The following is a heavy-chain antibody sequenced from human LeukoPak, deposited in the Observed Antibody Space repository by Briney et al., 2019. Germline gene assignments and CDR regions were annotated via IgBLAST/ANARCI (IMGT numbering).Heavy chain of an antibody. D-gene: IGHD4-23*01. CDR1: GVTVSSNY. CDR3: AREVYGGQPRAFDY. Sequence: GGSLRLSCAASGVTVSSNYMSWVRQAPGKGGEGVSVIYSGGSTYYAPSVKGRFTISRDNSKNTLYLQMNRLRAEDTAVYYCAREVYGGQPRAFDYWGQGTLVTVSS. CDR2: IYSGGST. J-gene: IGHJ4*02. V-gene: IGHV3-66*01.